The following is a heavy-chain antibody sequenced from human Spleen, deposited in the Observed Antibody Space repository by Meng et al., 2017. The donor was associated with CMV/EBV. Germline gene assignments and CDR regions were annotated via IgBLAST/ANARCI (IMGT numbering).Heavy chain of an antibody. V-gene: IGHV3-74*01. J-gene: IGHJ3*02. CDR1: GFNFNNFW. D-gene: IGHD2-2*01. Sequence: GGSLRLSCAASGFNFNNFWMLWVRQAPGKGLIWVSRVKSDGSGITYADSVKGRFTISRDNAKDSLYLQMSSLRAEDTAVYYCARERLYQPLWGDALDIWGQGTMVTVSS. CDR3: ARERLYQPLWGDALDI. CDR2: VKSDGSGI.